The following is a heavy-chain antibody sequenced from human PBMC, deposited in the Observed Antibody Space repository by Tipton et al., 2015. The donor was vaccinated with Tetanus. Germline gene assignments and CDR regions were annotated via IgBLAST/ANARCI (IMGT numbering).Heavy chain of an antibody. CDR3: ARQCVVPAAENDYGDNAFDS. Sequence: TLPLTCTVSGGSISSSSYYWGWIRQPPGKGLEWIGSIYYSGSTYYNPSLKSRVTMSVDTSKIQFSLKLSSVTAADTAVYYCARQCVVPAAENDYGDNAFDSWGQGTLVTVSS. CDR2: IYYSGST. V-gene: IGHV4-39*01. D-gene: IGHD2-2*01. CDR1: GGSISSSSYY. J-gene: IGHJ4*02.